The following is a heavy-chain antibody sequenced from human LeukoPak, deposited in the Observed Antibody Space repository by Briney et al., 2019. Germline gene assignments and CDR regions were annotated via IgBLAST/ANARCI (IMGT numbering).Heavy chain of an antibody. D-gene: IGHD4-17*01. CDR3: ARDAVGGDNWFDP. Sequence: ASMKVSCKASGYTFTGYYMHWVRQAPGQGLEWMGWINPNSGGTNYAQKFQGRVTMTRDTSISTAYMGLSRLRSDDTAVYYCARDAVGGDNWFDPWGQGTLVTVSS. V-gene: IGHV1-2*02. CDR2: INPNSGGT. J-gene: IGHJ5*02. CDR1: GYTFTGYY.